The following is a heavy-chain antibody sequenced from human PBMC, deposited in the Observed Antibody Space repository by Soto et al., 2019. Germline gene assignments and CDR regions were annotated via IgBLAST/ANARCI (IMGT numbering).Heavy chain of an antibody. Sequence: GGSLRLSCAASGFTFSSYGMHWVRQAPGKGLEWVAVIWYDGSNKYYADSVKGRFTISRDNSKNTLYLQMNSLRAEDTAVYYCARDYYDSSGYFFVGLRKFQYGMDVWGQGTTVTVSS. D-gene: IGHD3-22*01. CDR2: IWYDGSNK. CDR1: GFTFSSYG. CDR3: ARDYYDSSGYFFVGLRKFQYGMDV. V-gene: IGHV3-33*01. J-gene: IGHJ6*02.